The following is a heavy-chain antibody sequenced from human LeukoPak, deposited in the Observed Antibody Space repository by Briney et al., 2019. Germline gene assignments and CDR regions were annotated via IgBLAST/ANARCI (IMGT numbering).Heavy chain of an antibody. J-gene: IGHJ4*02. V-gene: IGHV3-48*04. CDR3: AKDISPPLVGATSWPADY. CDR2: ISGSSGII. Sequence: GSLRLSCAASGFTFNTYTMNWVRQAPGKGLEWVSYISGSSGIIDYADSVRGRFTISRDNAKNSLYLQMNSLRAEDTALYYCAKDISPPLVGATSWPADYWGQGTLVTVSS. CDR1: GFTFNTYT. D-gene: IGHD1-26*01.